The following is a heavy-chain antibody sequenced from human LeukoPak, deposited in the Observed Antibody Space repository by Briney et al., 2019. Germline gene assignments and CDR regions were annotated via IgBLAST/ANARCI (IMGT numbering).Heavy chain of an antibody. J-gene: IGHJ3*02. Sequence: PGGSQSLFCAASGFTFSSYAMHWVRQAPGKGLEWVAVISYDGSNKYYADSAKGRFTISRDTSKNTLYLQMNSLRAEDTAVYYCARVTYYYDSSGYSDAFDIWGQGTMLTVSS. D-gene: IGHD3-22*01. CDR2: ISYDGSNK. V-gene: IGHV3-30*04. CDR3: ARVTYYYDSSGYSDAFDI. CDR1: GFTFSSYA.